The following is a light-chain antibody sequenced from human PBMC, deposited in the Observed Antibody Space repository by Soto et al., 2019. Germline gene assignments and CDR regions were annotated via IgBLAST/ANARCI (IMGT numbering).Light chain of an antibody. CDR1: SSNIGSNT. V-gene: IGLV1-44*01. CDR3: AAWDGSLNGWV. CDR2: SND. J-gene: IGLJ2*01. Sequence: QSVLTQAPSASGTPGQRVTISCSGSSSNIGSNTVSWYQQVPGTAPKLLIYSNDQRPSGVPDRFSGCKSGTSASLAIGGLQSEDDADYYCAAWDGSLNGWVFGGGTKLTVL.